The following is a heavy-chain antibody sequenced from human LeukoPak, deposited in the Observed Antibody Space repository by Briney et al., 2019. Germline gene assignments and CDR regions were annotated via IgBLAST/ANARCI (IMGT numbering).Heavy chain of an antibody. J-gene: IGHJ3*01. CDR1: GASVSSHF. V-gene: IGHV4-59*02. CDR3: AKDVSGTYFAFDV. D-gene: IGHD1-26*01. Sequence: PSETLSLTCGVSGASVSSHFWSWIRQTPGMGREWIGYISNRGSTGYNPSLRSRVTISVDAPKNEVSLNLRSVSAADTAVYYCAKDVSGTYFAFDVWGQGRTV. CDR2: ISNRGST.